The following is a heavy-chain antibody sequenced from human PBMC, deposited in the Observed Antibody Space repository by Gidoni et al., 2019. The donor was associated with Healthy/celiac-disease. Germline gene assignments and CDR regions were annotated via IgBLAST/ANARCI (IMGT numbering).Heavy chain of an antibody. V-gene: IGHV3-21*01. D-gene: IGHD3-9*01. CDR1: GFTFSSYS. J-gene: IGHJ5*02. CDR3: ARDGVLRYFDWLLSGSWFDP. Sequence: EVQLVESGGGLVKPGGSLRLSCAASGFTFSSYSMNWVRQAPGKGLEWVSSISSSSSYIYYADSVKGRFTISRDNAKNSLYLQMNSLRAEDTAVYYCARDGVLRYFDWLLSGSWFDPWGQGTLVTVSS. CDR2: ISSSSSYI.